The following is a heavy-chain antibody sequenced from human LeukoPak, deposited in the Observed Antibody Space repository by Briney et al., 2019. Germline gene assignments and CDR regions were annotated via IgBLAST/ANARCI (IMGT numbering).Heavy chain of an antibody. V-gene: IGHV1-46*01. D-gene: IGHD5-24*01. CDR3: ARGRPSGFNFDY. Sequence: ASVTVSFKASGYTFTTYYIHWVRQAPGQGLEWMGIINASAGNTGYAQKFQGRVTMTRDTSTSTVYMELTSLRSEDTAVYYCARGRPSGFNFDYWGQGALVTVSS. J-gene: IGHJ4*02. CDR2: INASAGNT. CDR1: GYTFTTYY.